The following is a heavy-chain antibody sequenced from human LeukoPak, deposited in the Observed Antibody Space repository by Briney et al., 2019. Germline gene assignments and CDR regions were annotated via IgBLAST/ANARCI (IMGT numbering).Heavy chain of an antibody. J-gene: IGHJ4*02. CDR1: GFTFSSSG. V-gene: IGHV3-30*02. D-gene: IGHD2-2*01. Sequence: SGGSLRLSCAASGFTFSSSGTHWVRQAPGKGLEWVAFIRYDGSKKYYADSVRGRFTISRDNSKNTLYLQMNSLRAEDTAVYYCAKGDTYAFQGDYWGQGTLVTVSS. CDR2: IRYDGSKK. CDR3: AKGDTYAFQGDY.